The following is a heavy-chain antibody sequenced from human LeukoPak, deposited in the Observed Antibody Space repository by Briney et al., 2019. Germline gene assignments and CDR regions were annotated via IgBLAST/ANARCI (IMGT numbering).Heavy chain of an antibody. V-gene: IGHV4-34*01. CDR2: INHSGST. CDR3: ARGYGDYGFDY. Sequence: SETLSLTCAVYGGSFSGYYWSWIRQPPGKGLEWIGEINHSGSTNYNPSLKSRVTISVDPSKNQFYLKLSSVTAADTAVYYCARGYGDYGFDYWGQGTLVTVSS. J-gene: IGHJ4*02. CDR1: GGSFSGYY. D-gene: IGHD4-17*01.